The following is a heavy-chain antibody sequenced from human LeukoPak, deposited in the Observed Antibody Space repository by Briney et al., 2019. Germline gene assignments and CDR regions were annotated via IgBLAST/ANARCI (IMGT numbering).Heavy chain of an antibody. J-gene: IGHJ2*01. CDR3: ARGGNHGDYWYFDL. V-gene: IGHV3-7*01. D-gene: IGHD4-17*01. CDR2: IKQDGSEK. CDR1: GFTFSSYA. Sequence: GGSLRLSCAASGFTFSSYAMSWVRQAPGKGPEWVANIKQDGSEKYYVDSVKGRFTISRDNAETSLHLQMNSLRAEDTAVYYCARGGNHGDYWYFDLWGRGTLVTVSS.